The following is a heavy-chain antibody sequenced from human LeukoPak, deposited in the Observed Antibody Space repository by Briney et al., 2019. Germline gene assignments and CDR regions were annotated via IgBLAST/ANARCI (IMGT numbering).Heavy chain of an antibody. D-gene: IGHD6-13*01. CDR3: ARARIAAAGTYWYFDL. CDR1: GFTFSSYS. V-gene: IGHV3-21*01. CDR2: ISSSSSYI. Sequence: GGSLRLSCAASGFTFSSYSMNWVRQAPGKGLEWVSSISSSSSYIYYADSVKGRFTISRDNAKNSLYLQMNSLRAEDTAVYYCARARIAAAGTYWYFDLWGRGTLVTVSS. J-gene: IGHJ2*01.